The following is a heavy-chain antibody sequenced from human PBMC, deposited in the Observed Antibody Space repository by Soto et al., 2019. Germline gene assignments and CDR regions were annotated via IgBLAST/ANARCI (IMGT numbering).Heavy chain of an antibody. CDR1: GGTFSTFG. J-gene: IGHJ4*02. D-gene: IGHD4-17*01. CDR3: AKSAPMDAGDKYYYDF. CDR2: IIPFFGTA. V-gene: IGHV1-69*13. Sequence: ASVKVSCKASGGTFSTFGISWVRQAPGQGLEWMGGIIPFFGTARYSQKFEDRITITADESTNTVYMDLRSLTSEDTAIYYCAKSAPMDAGDKYYYDFWGQGALVTVST.